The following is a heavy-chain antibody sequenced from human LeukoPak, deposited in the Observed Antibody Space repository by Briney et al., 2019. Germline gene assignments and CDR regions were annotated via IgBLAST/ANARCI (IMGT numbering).Heavy chain of an antibody. D-gene: IGHD3-22*01. CDR3: AKSTYYYDTFVNAFDL. J-gene: IGHJ3*01. CDR1: GYSISSHYC. CDR2: IYYGGST. Sequence: SETLSLTCTVSGYSISSHYCWGWIRQPPGKGLEWIGSIYYGGSTYYNASLRSRVTTSVDTSKNQFSLKLSSVTAADTAVYYCAKSTYYYDTFVNAFDLWGQGTVVTVSS. V-gene: IGHV4-38-2*02.